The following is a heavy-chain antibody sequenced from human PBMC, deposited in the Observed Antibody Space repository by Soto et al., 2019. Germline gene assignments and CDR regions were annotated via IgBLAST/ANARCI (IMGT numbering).Heavy chain of an antibody. D-gene: IGHD1-26*01. CDR1: GFILENFG. CDR3: EKNQGVELVTIDTVDWFDT. J-gene: IGHJ5*02. Sequence: PGGSXRLSCASSGFILENFGIIWVRHAPGKGLEWISSISGSGFKKYYADSVKGRFTISRDNSKSTVYLELNNLSAEDTAVYHCEKNQGVELVTIDTVDWFDTWGQGSVVTVYS. V-gene: IGHV3-23*01. CDR2: ISGSGFKK.